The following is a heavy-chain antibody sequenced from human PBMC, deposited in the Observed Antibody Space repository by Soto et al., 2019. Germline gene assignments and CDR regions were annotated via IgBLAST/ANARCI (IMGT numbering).Heavy chain of an antibody. J-gene: IGHJ4*02. CDR1: GYTFTSYY. CDR3: ARDLGAALSGTTFDY. Sequence: ASVKVSCKASGYTFTSYYMHWVRQAPGQGLEWMGIINPSGGSTSYAQKFQGRVTMTRDTSTSTVYMELSSLRSEDTAVYYCARDLGAALSGTTFDYWGQGTLVTV. D-gene: IGHD5-12*01. CDR2: INPSGGST. V-gene: IGHV1-46*01.